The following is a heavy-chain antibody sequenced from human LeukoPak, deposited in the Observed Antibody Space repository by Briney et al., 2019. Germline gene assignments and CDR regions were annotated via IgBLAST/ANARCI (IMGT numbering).Heavy chain of an antibody. V-gene: IGHV1-2*02. J-gene: IGHJ4*02. CDR2: INPNSGGT. CDR3: ARTYGDYVKYPPEY. Sequence: VASVKVSCKASGYTFTGYYMHWVRQAPGQGLEWMGWINPNSGGTNYAQKFQGRVTMTRDTSISTAYMELSRLRSDDTAVYYCARTYGDYVKYPPEYWGQGTLVTVSS. D-gene: IGHD4-17*01. CDR1: GYTFTGYY.